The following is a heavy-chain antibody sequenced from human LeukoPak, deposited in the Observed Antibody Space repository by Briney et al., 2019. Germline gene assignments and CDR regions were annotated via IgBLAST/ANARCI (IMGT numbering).Heavy chain of an antibody. CDR3: ARDGGPDNYWFDP. CDR2: TNQRGTT. D-gene: IGHD1-20*01. J-gene: IGHJ5*02. Sequence: SETLSLTCTVYGGSFSRYYWLWIRQPPRKGLEWIGETNQRGTTNYNPSLKSRVTISVDTSKSQFSLNLRSATAADTAVYYCARDGGPDNYWFDPWGQGSLVTVSS. CDR1: GGSFSRYY. V-gene: IGHV4-34*01.